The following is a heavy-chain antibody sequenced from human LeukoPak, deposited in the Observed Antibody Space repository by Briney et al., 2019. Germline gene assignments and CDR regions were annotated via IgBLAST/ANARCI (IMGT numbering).Heavy chain of an antibody. V-gene: IGHV6-1*01. CDR3: GRVVVAYARAEYFQY. Sequence: SQTLSLTCAISGDSVSSNSAAWNWIRQSPSRGLEWLGRTYYRSKWYNDYAVSVKSRITINPDTSKNQFSLQLNSVTPEDTAVYHCGRVVVAYARAEYFQYLGQGTLVIVSS. J-gene: IGHJ1*01. D-gene: IGHD3-22*01. CDR1: GDSVSSNSAA. CDR2: TYYRSKWYN.